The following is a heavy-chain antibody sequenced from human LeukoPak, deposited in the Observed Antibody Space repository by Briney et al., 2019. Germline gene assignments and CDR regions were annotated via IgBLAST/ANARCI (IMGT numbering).Heavy chain of an antibody. CDR3: ARSYYSSSWSRSLSFDY. J-gene: IGHJ4*02. V-gene: IGHV1-18*01. D-gene: IGHD6-13*01. Sequence: ASVKVSCKASGYTFASYGISWVRQAPGQGLEWMGWISAYNGNTNYAQKLQGRVTMTTATSTSTAYMELRSLRSDDTAVYYCARSYYSSSWSRSLSFDYWGQGTLVTVSS. CDR2: ISAYNGNT. CDR1: GYTFASYG.